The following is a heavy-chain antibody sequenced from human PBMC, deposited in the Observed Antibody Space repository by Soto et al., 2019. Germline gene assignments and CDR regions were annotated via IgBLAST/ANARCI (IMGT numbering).Heavy chain of an antibody. CDR1: GFTFSSYG. CDR2: ISYDGSNK. D-gene: IGHD3-22*01. Sequence: VQLVESGGGVVQPGRSLRLSCAASGFTFSSYGMHWVRQAPGKGLEWVAVISYDGSNKYYADSVKGRFTISRDNSKNTLYLQMNSLRAEDTAVYYCAKDHGKSSGYYAYFDYWGQGTLVTVSS. V-gene: IGHV3-30*18. J-gene: IGHJ4*02. CDR3: AKDHGKSSGYYAYFDY.